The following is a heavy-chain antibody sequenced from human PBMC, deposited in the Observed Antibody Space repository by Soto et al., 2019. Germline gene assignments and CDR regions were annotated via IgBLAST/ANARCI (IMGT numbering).Heavy chain of an antibody. J-gene: IGHJ4*01. CDR3: ASIWFGDFDY. Sequence: TLSVTWAVSGGSISSGGYSWSWVRQPPGKGLEWIGYFYSSGATYNNPSLKSRVTISVDTSKNQVSLKLDSVTAADTAVYYCASIWFGDFDYWGHGTLVTVSS. CDR2: FYSSGAT. CDR1: GGSISSGGYS. D-gene: IGHD3-10*01. V-gene: IGHV4-30-2*05.